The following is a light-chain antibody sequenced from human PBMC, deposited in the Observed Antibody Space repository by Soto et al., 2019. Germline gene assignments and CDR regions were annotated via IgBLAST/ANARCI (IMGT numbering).Light chain of an antibody. J-gene: IGLJ3*02. CDR1: NSNVATYDL. CDR2: EVT. Sequence: QSVLTQPASVSGSPGQSITISCTGTNSNVATYDLVSWYQQHPGKAPKLMIYEVTRRPSGVSTRFSGFKSGNTASLTISGLRAEDEADYYCCSYAGGSTWVFGGGTKLTVL. V-gene: IGLV2-23*02. CDR3: CSYAGGSTWV.